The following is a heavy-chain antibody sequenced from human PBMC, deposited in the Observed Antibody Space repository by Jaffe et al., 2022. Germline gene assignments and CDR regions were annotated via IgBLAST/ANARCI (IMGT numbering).Heavy chain of an antibody. CDR2: ISSSSSTI. Sequence: EVQLVESGGGLVQPGGSLRLSCAASGFTFSSYSMNWVRQAPGKGLEWVSYISSSSSTIYYADSVKGRFTISRDNAKNSLYLQMNSLRAEDTAVYYCARDGGYDYIWGSYRCPGDLWGQGTLVTVSS. CDR1: GFTFSSYS. V-gene: IGHV3-48*01. D-gene: IGHD3-16*02. J-gene: IGHJ4*02. CDR3: ARDGGYDYIWGSYRCPGDL.